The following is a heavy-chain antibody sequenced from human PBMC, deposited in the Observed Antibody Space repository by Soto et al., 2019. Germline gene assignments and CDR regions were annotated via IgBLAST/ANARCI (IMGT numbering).Heavy chain of an antibody. D-gene: IGHD3-10*01. Sequence: GASVKVSCKASGYTFTSYGISWVRQAPGQGLEWMGWISAYNGNTNYAQKIQGRVTMTTDTSTSTAYMELRSLRSDDTAVYYCAKNTYYGSGSYYYFDYWGQGTQVTVSS. V-gene: IGHV1-18*01. CDR3: AKNTYYGSGSYYYFDY. J-gene: IGHJ4*02. CDR1: GYTFTSYG. CDR2: ISAYNGNT.